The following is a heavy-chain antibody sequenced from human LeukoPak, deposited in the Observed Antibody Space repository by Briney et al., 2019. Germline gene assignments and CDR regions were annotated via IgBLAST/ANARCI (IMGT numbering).Heavy chain of an antibody. J-gene: IGHJ4*02. CDR3: AREGLDLGYFDY. D-gene: IGHD3/OR15-3a*01. V-gene: IGHV4-4*07. Sequence: SETLSLTCTVSGGSISSYYWSWIRQPAGKGLEWIGRIYTSGSTNCNPSLKSRVTMSVDTSKNQFSLKLSSVTAADTAVYYCAREGLDLGYFDYWGQGTLVTVSS. CDR2: IYTSGST. CDR1: GGSISSYY.